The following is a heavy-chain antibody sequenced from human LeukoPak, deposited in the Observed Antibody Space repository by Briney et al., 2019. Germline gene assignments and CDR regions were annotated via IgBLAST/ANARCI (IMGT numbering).Heavy chain of an antibody. D-gene: IGHD1-14*01. CDR1: GGSISSGPYF. V-gene: IGHV4-31*03. Sequence: PSQTLSLTCSVSGGSISSGPYFWSWIRQSPGQGLEWIGYIYYSGSTYYNPSLKSRVTISVDTSKNQFSLKLSSVTAADTAVYYCARGTQNHGDYWGQGTLVTVSS. CDR3: ARGTQNHGDY. CDR2: IYYSGST. J-gene: IGHJ4*02.